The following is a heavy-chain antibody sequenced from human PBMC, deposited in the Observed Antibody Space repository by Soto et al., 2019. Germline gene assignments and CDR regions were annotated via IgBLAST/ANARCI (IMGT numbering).Heavy chain of an antibody. D-gene: IGHD3-22*01. CDR3: ARDGGILYDSSGYLDY. J-gene: IGHJ4*02. V-gene: IGHV1-69*12. CDR1: GGTFSSYA. Sequence: QVQLVQSGAEVKKPGSSVKVSCKASGGTFSSYAISWVRQAPGQGLEWMGGIIPIFGTANYAQKFQGRVTITADESTSTDYMELSSLRSEDTAVYYCARDGGILYDSSGYLDYWGQGTLVTVSS. CDR2: IIPIFGTA.